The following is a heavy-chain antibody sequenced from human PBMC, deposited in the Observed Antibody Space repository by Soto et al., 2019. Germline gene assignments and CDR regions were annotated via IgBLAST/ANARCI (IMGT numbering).Heavy chain of an antibody. J-gene: IGHJ5*02. Sequence: SETLSLTCAVSGGSINNNFWSWVRQPPGKGLEWIGEIYQTGSINYNPSLRSRVTISVDKSKNQLSLKVDSVTAADTAFYYRVRGNDNYDFWNNWSLDPWGQGTLVTVSS. CDR1: GGSINNNFW. V-gene: IGHV4-4*02. CDR3: VRGNDNYDFWNNWSLDP. CDR2: IYQTGSI. D-gene: IGHD3-3*01.